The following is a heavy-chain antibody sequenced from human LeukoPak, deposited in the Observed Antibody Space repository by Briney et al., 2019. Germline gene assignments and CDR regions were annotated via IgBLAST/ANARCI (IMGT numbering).Heavy chain of an antibody. CDR3: ASEMATKYYYYYMDV. CDR1: GFTFSSYS. J-gene: IGHJ6*03. CDR2: IGSSSSYI. V-gene: IGHV3-21*01. Sequence: EGSLRLSCAASGFTFSSYSMNWVRQAPGKGLEWVSSIGSSSSYIYYADSVKGRFTISRDNAKNSLYMQMNSLRAEDTAVYYCASEMATKYYYYYMDVWGKGTTVTVSS. D-gene: IGHD5-24*01.